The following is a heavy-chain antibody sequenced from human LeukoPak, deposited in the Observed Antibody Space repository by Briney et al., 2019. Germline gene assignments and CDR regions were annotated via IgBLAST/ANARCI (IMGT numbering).Heavy chain of an antibody. J-gene: IGHJ4*02. CDR3: AKANYYDSSGYYENLDY. D-gene: IGHD3-22*01. CDR1: GFTFSSNA. Sequence: GGSLRLSCAASGFTFSSNAMSWVRQAPGKGLEWVPAISGSGGSTYYADSVKGRFTISRDNSKNTLYLQMNSLRADDTAVYYCAKANYYDSSGYYENLDYWGQGTLVTVSS. V-gene: IGHV3-23*01. CDR2: ISGSGGST.